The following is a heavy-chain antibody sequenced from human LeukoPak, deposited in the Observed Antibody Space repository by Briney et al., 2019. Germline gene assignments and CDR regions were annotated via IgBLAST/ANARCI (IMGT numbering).Heavy chain of an antibody. CDR3: AKLIVGATSRADY. V-gene: IGHV3-30*18. D-gene: IGHD1-26*01. Sequence: GRSLRLSCVASGFTFSSYGMHWVRQAPGKGLEWVAVISYDGSNKYYADSVKGRFTISRDNSKNTLYLQMNSLRAEDTAVYYCAKLIVGATSRADYWGQGTLVTVSS. CDR2: ISYDGSNK. CDR1: GFTFSSYG. J-gene: IGHJ4*02.